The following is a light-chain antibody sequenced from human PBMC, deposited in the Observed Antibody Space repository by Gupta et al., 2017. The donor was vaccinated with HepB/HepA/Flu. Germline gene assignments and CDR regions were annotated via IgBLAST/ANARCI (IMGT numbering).Light chain of an antibody. CDR1: QSVGNL. CDR2: DAS. V-gene: IGKV3-11*01. J-gene: IGKJ5*01. CDR3: HQRNSFFT. Sequence: EIVLTQSPATLSLSPGERATLSCRASQSVGNLLAWYQQKPGQAPRLLIYDASNRASGIPASFSGSGEGKDFTLTSSRREHEDCAVYYWHQRNSFFTFGQGTQVDIK.